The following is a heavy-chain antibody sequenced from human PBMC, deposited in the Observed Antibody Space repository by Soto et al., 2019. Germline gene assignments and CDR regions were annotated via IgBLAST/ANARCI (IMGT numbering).Heavy chain of an antibody. CDR3: ARDGDYYDSSGLSPNDAFDI. CDR1: GGSISSGDYY. V-gene: IGHV4-30-4*01. Sequence: QVQLQESGPGLVKPSQTLSLTCTVSGGSISSGDYYWSWIRQPPGKGLEWIGYIYYSGSTYYNPSLKRRVTISVDTSKNQFSLKLSSVTAADTAVYYCARDGDYYDSSGLSPNDAFDIWGQGTMVTVSS. J-gene: IGHJ3*02. D-gene: IGHD3-22*01. CDR2: IYYSGST.